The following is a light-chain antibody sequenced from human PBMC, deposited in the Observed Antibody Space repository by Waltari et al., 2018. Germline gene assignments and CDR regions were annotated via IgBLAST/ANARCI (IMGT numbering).Light chain of an antibody. Sequence: DIHLTQSPSYRSASVGDRVTITCRASRGISSYLAWYQQKPGKAPKLLIYAASTLQSGVPLRFSGSGSGTEFTLTISSLQPEDFATYYCQQVNTYSWTFGQGTKVEIK. CDR2: AAS. V-gene: IGKV1-9*01. CDR3: QQVNTYSWT. J-gene: IGKJ1*01. CDR1: RGISSY.